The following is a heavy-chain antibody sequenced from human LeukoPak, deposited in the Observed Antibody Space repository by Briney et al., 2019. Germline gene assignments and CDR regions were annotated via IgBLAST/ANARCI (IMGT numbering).Heavy chain of an antibody. V-gene: IGHV1-18*01. CDR2: ISAYNGNT. CDR1: GYTFTSYG. D-gene: IGHD3-22*01. CDR3: ARVPATYYYDSSGYPYYFDY. Sequence: GASVKVSCKASGYTFTSYGISWVRQAPGQGLEWMGWISAYNGNTNYAQKLQGRVTMTTDTSTSTAYMELRSLRSDDTAVYYCARVPATYYYDSSGYPYYFDYWGQGTLVTVSS. J-gene: IGHJ4*02.